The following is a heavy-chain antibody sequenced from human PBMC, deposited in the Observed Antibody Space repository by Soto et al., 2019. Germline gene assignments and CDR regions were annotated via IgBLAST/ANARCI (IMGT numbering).Heavy chain of an antibody. CDR2: IYPSVSS. D-gene: IGHD1-1*01. J-gene: IGHJ4*02. CDR3: AREKVGTKLFDN. V-gene: IGHV4-38-2*02. Sequence: SETLSLTCSVSGFAISRGYYWSWVRQPPGKGLEWIGSIYPSVSSYHNPSLATRLRLSIDTSKNQFTLNLTSVTAADTALYFCAREKVGTKLFDNWGQGIQVTVSS. CDR1: GFAISRGYY.